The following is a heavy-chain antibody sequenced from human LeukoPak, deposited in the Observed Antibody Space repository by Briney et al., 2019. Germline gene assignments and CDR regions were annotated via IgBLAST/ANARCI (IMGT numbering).Heavy chain of an antibody. CDR1: GFSFSSHS. Sequence: GGPLRLSCAASGFSFSSHSMNWVRQVPGKGLEWVSSISSGAYSIYYADSVRGRFTISRDNAKNSLYLQMNSLRAEDTAVYYCAREPGISGYWGQGTLVTVSS. CDR2: ISSGAYSI. J-gene: IGHJ4*02. D-gene: IGHD6-25*01. CDR3: AREPGISGY. V-gene: IGHV3-21*01.